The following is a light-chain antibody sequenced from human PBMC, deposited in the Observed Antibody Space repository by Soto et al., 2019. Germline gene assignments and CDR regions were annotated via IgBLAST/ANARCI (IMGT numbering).Light chain of an antibody. V-gene: IGLV2-14*01. Sequence: QSVLTQPASVSGSPGQSITISCSGTSSDVGRYNYVSWYQQHPGKVPKLIIYEVSHPPSGVSNRFSGSKSGNTASLTISGLQTEDEADYYCTSYTNTNTLLFGGGTKVTVL. J-gene: IGLJ3*02. CDR2: EVS. CDR3: TSYTNTNTLL. CDR1: SSDVGRYNY.